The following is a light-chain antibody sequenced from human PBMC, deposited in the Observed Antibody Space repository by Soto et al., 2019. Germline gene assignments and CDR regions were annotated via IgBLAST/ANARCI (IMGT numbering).Light chain of an antibody. J-gene: IGKJ5*01. Sequence: DILLTQSPATLSLSPGERATLSCRASQSFSGYSAWYQQKPGQAPRLLIYDASKRATGIPARFSGRGSGTDFTLTISSLEPEDFAVYYCQQRSNWPPVITFGQGTRLEIK. CDR1: QSFSGY. CDR3: QQRSNWPPVIT. CDR2: DAS. V-gene: IGKV3-11*01.